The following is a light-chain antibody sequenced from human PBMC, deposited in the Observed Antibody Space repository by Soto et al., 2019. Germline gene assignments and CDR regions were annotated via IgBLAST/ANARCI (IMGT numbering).Light chain of an antibody. CDR2: ETD. CDR3: GTCDSSLGAWV. J-gene: IGLJ3*02. CDR1: SSNIGTSY. Sequence: QSVLTQPPSVSAAPGQTVTISCSGSSSNIGTSYVSWYRQLPGTAPKLLIYETDKRTTGTPERFSGSKSGTSATLGITGLHTGDEDYYYCGTCDSSLGAWVFGGGTKLTVL. V-gene: IGLV1-51*01.